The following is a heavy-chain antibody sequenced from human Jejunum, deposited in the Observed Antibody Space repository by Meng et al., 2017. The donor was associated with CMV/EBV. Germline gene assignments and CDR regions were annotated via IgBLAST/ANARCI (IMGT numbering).Heavy chain of an antibody. CDR3: AREGYRGGAFDI. D-gene: IGHD5-18*01. CDR2: IYYNGRT. CDR1: GESMRWSDYY. J-gene: IGHJ3*02. V-gene: IGHV4-39*07. Sequence: CGESMRWSDYYWGWTREPPGKERGWIGNIYYNGRTYYKPSRKSRITISMDTSKNQFSLKLSSVTAADAAVYFCAREGYRGGAFDIWDQGTMVTVSS.